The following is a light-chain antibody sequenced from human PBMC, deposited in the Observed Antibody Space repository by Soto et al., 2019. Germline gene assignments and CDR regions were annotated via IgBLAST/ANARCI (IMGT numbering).Light chain of an antibody. CDR1: QSVSSY. CDR3: QQRTKWPSST. J-gene: IGKJ5*01. CDR2: DAS. Sequence: EIVLTQSPATLSLSPGERATLSCRASQSVSSYLAWYQQKPGQAPTLLIYDASNRATGIPARFSGSGSGTDFTLTISSLEPEDFAVYYCQQRTKWPSSTFGQGKRLEIK. V-gene: IGKV3-11*01.